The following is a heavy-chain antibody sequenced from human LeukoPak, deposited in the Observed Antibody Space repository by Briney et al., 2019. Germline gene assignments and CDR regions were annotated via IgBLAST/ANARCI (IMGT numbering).Heavy chain of an antibody. Sequence: RGESLKISCKGSGYSFTSYWIGWVRQMPGKGLEWMGIIYPGDSDTRYSPSFQGQVTISADKSISTAYLQWSSLKASDTAMYYCARLNGIYSSSWYGDYYYYMDVWGKGTTVTVSS. D-gene: IGHD6-13*01. CDR1: GYSFTSYW. CDR3: ARLNGIYSSSWYGDYYYYMDV. J-gene: IGHJ6*03. V-gene: IGHV5-51*01. CDR2: IYPGDSDT.